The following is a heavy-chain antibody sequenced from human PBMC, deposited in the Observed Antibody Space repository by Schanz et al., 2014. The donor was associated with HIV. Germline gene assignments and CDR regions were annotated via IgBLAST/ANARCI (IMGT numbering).Heavy chain of an antibody. CDR2: ISHDGSNK. V-gene: IGHV3-30*19. CDR3: ARETVNYYYGMDV. Sequence: QVQLVESGGDVVQPGRSLRLSCAASGFTFSGYGMHWVRQAPGKGLEWVAVISHDGSNKYSADSVKGRFTISRDNSKNTLFLQMNSLRAEDRAVYYCARETVNYYYGMDVWGQGTTVIVSS. CDR1: GFTFSGYG. D-gene: IGHD4-4*01. J-gene: IGHJ6*02.